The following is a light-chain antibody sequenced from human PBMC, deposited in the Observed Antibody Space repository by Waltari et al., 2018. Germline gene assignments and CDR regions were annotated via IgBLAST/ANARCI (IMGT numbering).Light chain of an antibody. CDR3: CSYTTTSTGV. Sequence: QSALTQPASVSGSPGQSITISCTGTNSDVGGYIYVSWYQQHPGKAPKLIIYEVSNRPSGISTRFSGSKSGNTASLTISGLQADDEADYYCCSYTTTSTGVFGTGTKVPVL. V-gene: IGLV2-14*03. J-gene: IGLJ1*01. CDR2: EVS. CDR1: NSDVGGYIY.